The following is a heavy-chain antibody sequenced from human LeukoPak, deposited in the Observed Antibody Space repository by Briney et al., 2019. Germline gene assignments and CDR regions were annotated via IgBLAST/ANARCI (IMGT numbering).Heavy chain of an antibody. D-gene: IGHD2-2*02. CDR3: AREDCSSTSCYMPPDY. CDR1: GDSVSSNSAA. Sequence: SQTLSLTCAISGDSVSSNSAAWHWIRQSPSRGLELLGRTYYRSKWYNDYAVSVKSRITINPDTSKNQFSLQLNSVTPEDTAVYYCAREDCSSTSCYMPPDYWGQGTLVTVSS. J-gene: IGHJ4*02. V-gene: IGHV6-1*01. CDR2: TYYRSKWYN.